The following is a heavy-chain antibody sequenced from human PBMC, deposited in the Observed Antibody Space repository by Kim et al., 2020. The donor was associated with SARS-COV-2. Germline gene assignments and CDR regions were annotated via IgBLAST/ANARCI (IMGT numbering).Heavy chain of an antibody. CDR1: GFTFSSYA. CDR3: ARGEGSIAAAGLTFDY. J-gene: IGHJ4*02. Sequence: GGSLRLSCAASGFTFSSYAMHWVRQAPGKGLEWVAVISYDGSNKYYADSVKGRFTISRDNSKNTLYLQMNSLRAEDTAVYYCARGEGSIAAAGLTFDYWGQGTLVTVSS. D-gene: IGHD6-13*01. V-gene: IGHV3-30-3*01. CDR2: ISYDGSNK.